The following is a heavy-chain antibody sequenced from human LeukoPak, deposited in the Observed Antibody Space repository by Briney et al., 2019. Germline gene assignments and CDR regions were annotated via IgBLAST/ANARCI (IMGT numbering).Heavy chain of an antibody. J-gene: IGHJ4*02. V-gene: IGHV1-46*01. Sequence: ASVKVSCKASGYTFTSYYMHWVRQAPGQGLEWIGIINPSGGSTSYAQKFQGRVTMTRDTSTSTVYMELSSLRSEDTAVYYCARALDQRYSSGWYQVPADYWGQGTLVTVSS. CDR1: GYTFTSYY. CDR3: ARALDQRYSSGWYQVPADY. CDR2: INPSGGST. D-gene: IGHD6-19*01.